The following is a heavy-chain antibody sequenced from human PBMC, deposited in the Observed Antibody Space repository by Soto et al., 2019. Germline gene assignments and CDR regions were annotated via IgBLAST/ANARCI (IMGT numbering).Heavy chain of an antibody. J-gene: IGHJ3*02. CDR3: ARGSSSWPDAFDI. V-gene: IGHV4-31*03. CDR1: GGSISSGGYY. CDR2: IYYSGST. Sequence: SETLSLTCTVSGGSISSGGYYWSWIRQHPGKGLEWIGYIYYSGSTYYSPSLKSRVTISVDTSKNQFSLKLSSVTAADTAVYYCARGSSSWPDAFDIWGQGTMVTVSS. D-gene: IGHD6-13*01.